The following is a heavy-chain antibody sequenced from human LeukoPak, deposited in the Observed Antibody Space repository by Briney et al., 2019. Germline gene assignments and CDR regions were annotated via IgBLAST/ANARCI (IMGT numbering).Heavy chain of an antibody. CDR2: IDHSGST. J-gene: IGHJ4*02. CDR1: GVSLSGYY. D-gene: IGHD5-24*01. CDR3: ARGRRDGYYFDY. V-gene: IGHV4-34*01. Sequence: SETLSLTCGVYGVSLSGYYWSWLRQPPGKGLEWIGEIDHSGSTNYNPSLKSRATISLDKSKNQVFLKVNSVTAADTAVYYCARGRRDGYYFDYWGQGTLVTVSS.